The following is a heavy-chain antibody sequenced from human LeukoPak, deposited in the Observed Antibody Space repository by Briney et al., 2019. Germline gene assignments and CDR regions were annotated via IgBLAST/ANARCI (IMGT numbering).Heavy chain of an antibody. CDR2: ISPTTAYI. CDR1: GFNFSAYT. J-gene: IGHJ4*02. CDR3: AKDRADVFDY. Sequence: GGSLRLSCATSGFNFSAYTMNWVRQAPGKGLDWVSSISPTTAYIHYADSMKGRFTISRDNSKNTLYLQMNSLRAEDTAVYYCAKDRADVFDYWGQGTLVTVSS. V-gene: IGHV3-21*04. D-gene: IGHD3-10*01.